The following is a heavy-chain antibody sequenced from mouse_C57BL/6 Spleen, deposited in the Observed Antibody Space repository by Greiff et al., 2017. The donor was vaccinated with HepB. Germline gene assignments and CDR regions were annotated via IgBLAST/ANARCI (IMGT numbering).Heavy chain of an antibody. J-gene: IGHJ1*03. CDR1: GYTFTGYW. CDR3: ARLGYYGSSFYWYFDV. Sequence: QVQLQQSGAELMKPGASVKLSCKATGYTFTGYWIEWVKQRPGHGLEGIGEILPGSGSTNYNEKFKGKATFTADTSSNTAYMQLSSLTTEDSAIYYCARLGYYGSSFYWYFDVWGTGTTVTVSS. CDR2: ILPGSGST. V-gene: IGHV1-9*01. D-gene: IGHD1-1*01.